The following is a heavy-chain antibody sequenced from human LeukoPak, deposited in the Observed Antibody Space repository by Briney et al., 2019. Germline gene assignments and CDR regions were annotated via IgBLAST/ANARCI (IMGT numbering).Heavy chain of an antibody. Sequence: TGGSLRLSCAASGFTFSSYAMSWVRQAPGKGLEWVSAISGSGGSTYYADSVKGRFTISRDNSKNTLYLQMNSLRAEDTAVYYCAKGLNHIAAAGYNYRGQGTLVTVSS. CDR1: GFTFSSYA. CDR3: AKGLNHIAAAGYNY. V-gene: IGHV3-23*01. CDR2: ISGSGGST. D-gene: IGHD6-13*01. J-gene: IGHJ4*02.